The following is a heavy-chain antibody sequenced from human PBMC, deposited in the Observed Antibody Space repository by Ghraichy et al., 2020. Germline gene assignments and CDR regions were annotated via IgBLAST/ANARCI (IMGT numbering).Heavy chain of an antibody. CDR3: ARDLPQGVVIIDPFHYGMDV. D-gene: IGHD3-3*01. CDR2: ISAYTGNT. J-gene: IGHJ6*02. V-gene: IGHV1-18*01. Sequence: ASVKVSCKASGYTFTSYGFSWVRQAPGQGLEWMGWISAYTGNTNYAQHFQGKLTMTTDTSTTTAYMELRSLRSDDTAVYYCARDLPQGVVIIDPFHYGMDVWGQGTTVTVSS. CDR1: GYTFTSYG.